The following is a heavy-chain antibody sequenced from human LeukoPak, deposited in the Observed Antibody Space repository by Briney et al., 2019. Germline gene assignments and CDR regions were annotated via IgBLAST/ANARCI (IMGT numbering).Heavy chain of an antibody. Sequence: GGSLRLSCAASGFTFSSYSMNWVRQAPGKGLEWVSSISSSSSYIYYADSVKGRFTISRDNAKNSLYLQMNSLRAEDTAVYYCARSGMGELTSPFDYWGQGTLVTVSS. V-gene: IGHV3-21*01. D-gene: IGHD1-26*01. CDR2: ISSSSSYI. CDR3: ARSGMGELTSPFDY. CDR1: GFTFSSYS. J-gene: IGHJ4*02.